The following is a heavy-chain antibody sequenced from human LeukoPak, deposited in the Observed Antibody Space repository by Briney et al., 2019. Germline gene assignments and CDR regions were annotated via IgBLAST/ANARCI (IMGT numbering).Heavy chain of an antibody. CDR2: ISSSGSSI. CDR1: GFTFSTFD. Sequence: GRSLRLSCAASGFTFSTFDMNWVRQAPGKGLEWVSYISSSGSSIYYADSVKGRFTISRDNAKNSLFLQMDSLRAEDTAVYYCARGVLQRHWGQGTLVTVSS. V-gene: IGHV3-48*03. J-gene: IGHJ4*02. CDR3: ARGVLQRH. D-gene: IGHD2/OR15-2a*01.